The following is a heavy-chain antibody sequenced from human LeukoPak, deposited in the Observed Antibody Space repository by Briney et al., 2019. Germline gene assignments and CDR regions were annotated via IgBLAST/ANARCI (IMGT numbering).Heavy chain of an antibody. Sequence: PSETLSLTCTVSGDSFSRFLWSWIRQPPGKGLEWIGNINYRGNTNYNPSLKSRVTISVDTSKNQFSLKLTSVTAADTAVYYCARDGGEVGANTWFDPWGQGTLDTVSS. D-gene: IGHD1-26*01. CDR1: GDSFSRFL. CDR3: ARDGGEVGANTWFDP. V-gene: IGHV4-59*12. J-gene: IGHJ5*02. CDR2: INYRGNT.